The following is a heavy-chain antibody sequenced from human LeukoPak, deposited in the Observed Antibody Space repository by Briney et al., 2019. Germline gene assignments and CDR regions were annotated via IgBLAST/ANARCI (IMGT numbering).Heavy chain of an antibody. CDR3: ARDGDSGYDYHYYYGMDV. V-gene: IGHV3-21*01. CDR1: GFTFSRYS. CDR2: INSSSSYI. Sequence: PGGSLTLSCAASGFTFSRYSMNWVRQAPGKGLAGVSSINSSSSYIYYADSVKGRFTISRDNAKNSLYLQMNSLRAEDTAVYYCARDGDSGYDYHYYYGMDVWGQGTTVTVSS. D-gene: IGHD5-12*01. J-gene: IGHJ6*02.